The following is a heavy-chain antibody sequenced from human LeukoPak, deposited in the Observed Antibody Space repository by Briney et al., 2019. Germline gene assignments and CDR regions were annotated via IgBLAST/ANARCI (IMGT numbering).Heavy chain of an antibody. CDR3: ARRAFWYYGSGSYYYYYMDV. V-gene: IGHV4-38-2*02. J-gene: IGHJ6*03. D-gene: IGHD3-10*01. Sequence: SETLSLTCTVSGYSISSGYYWGWIRQPPGKGLEWIGSIYHSGSTYYNPSLKSRVTISVDTSKNQFSLKLSSVTAADTAVYYCARRAFWYYGSGSYYYYYMDVWGKGTTVTISS. CDR2: IYHSGST. CDR1: GYSISSGYY.